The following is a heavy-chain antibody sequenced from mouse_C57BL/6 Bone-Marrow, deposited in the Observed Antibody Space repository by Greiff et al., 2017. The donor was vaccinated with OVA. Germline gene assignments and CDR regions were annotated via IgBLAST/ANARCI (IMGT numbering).Heavy chain of an antibody. V-gene: IGHV1-26*01. CDR3: ARWIRHYGSSYDAMDY. J-gene: IGHJ4*01. Sequence: EVQLQQSGPELVKPGASVKISCKASGYTFTDYYMNWVKQSHGKSLEWIGDINPNNGGTNYNEKFKSKATLTVDKSSSTAYMQRSSLTSEDAAVYYCARWIRHYGSSYDAMDYWGQGTAVTVSS. CDR1: GYTFTDYY. D-gene: IGHD1-1*01. CDR2: INPNNGGT.